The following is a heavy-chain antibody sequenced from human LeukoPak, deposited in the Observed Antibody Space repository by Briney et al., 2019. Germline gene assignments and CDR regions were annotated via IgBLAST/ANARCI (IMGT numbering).Heavy chain of an antibody. CDR2: ISSSGSTI. CDR1: RFTFNSYE. D-gene: IGHD6-13*01. J-gene: IGHJ4*02. V-gene: IGHV3-48*03. CDR3: AREGYSSSWYTDY. Sequence: GGSLRLSCAASRFTFNSYEMNWVRQAPGKGLEWVSYISSSGSTIYYADSVKGRFTISRDNAKNSLYLQMNSLRAEDTAVYYCAREGYSSSWYTDYWGQGTLVAVSS.